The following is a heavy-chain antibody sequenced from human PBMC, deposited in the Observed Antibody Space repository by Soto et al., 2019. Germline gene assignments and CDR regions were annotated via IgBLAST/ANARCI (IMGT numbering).Heavy chain of an antibody. CDR3: AKDHDTVTRNYYYYGMDV. CDR2: ISYDGSNK. CDR1: GFTFSSYG. V-gene: IGHV3-30*18. D-gene: IGHD4-17*01. J-gene: IGHJ6*02. Sequence: GGSLRLSCAASGFTFSSYGMHWVRQAPGKGLEWVAVISYDGSNKYYADSVKGRFTISRDNSKNTLYLQMNSLRAEDTAVYYCAKDHDTVTRNYYYYGMDVWGQGTTVTVSS.